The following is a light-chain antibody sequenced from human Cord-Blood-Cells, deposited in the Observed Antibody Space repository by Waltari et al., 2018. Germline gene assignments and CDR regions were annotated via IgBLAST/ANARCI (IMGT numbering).Light chain of an antibody. CDR3: RQYDSSPPYT. CDR2: GAS. J-gene: IGKJ3*01. V-gene: IGKV3-20*01. Sequence: EIGLVQSRSTQCLSRGQRANHSCRASQSVSSSYLAWYQQKPGQAPRLLIYGASSSATGIPDRFSGSGCGRDFTLSISRLEPEDFAVYYCRQYDSSPPYTFGPGTKVDIK. CDR1: QSVSSSY.